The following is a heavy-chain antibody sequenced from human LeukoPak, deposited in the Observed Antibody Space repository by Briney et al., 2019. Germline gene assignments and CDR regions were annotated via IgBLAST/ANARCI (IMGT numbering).Heavy chain of an antibody. J-gene: IGHJ4*02. CDR1: GDSVSSNSAA. CDR2: TYYRSKWYS. D-gene: IGHD3-16*01. CDR3: ARTGGHFDY. V-gene: IGHV6-1*01. Sequence: SQTLSPTCAISGDSVSSNSAAWNWIRQSPSRGLEWLGRTYYRSKWYSEYAVSVRGRTTINPDTSKNQLSLQLQSVTPEDTAVYYCARTGGHFDYWGQGTLVTVSS.